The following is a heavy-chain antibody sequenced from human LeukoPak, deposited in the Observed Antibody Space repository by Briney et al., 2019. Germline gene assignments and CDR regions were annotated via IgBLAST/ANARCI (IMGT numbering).Heavy chain of an antibody. CDR3: ARDFPGIGVTGTRPLDY. J-gene: IGHJ4*02. V-gene: IGHV3-53*01. CDR2: IYSGGST. CDR1: GFIVSSNY. Sequence: GGSLRLSCAASGFIVSSNYMSWVRQAPGKGPEWVSVIYSGGSTYYADSVKGRFTISRDNSKNTLHLQMNSLRAEDTAVYYCARDFPGIGVTGTRPLDYWGQGTLVTVSS. D-gene: IGHD6-13*01.